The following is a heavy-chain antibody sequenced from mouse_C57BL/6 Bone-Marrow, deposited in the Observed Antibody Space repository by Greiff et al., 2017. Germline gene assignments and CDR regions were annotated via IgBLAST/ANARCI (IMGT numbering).Heavy chain of an antibody. J-gene: IGHJ4*01. CDR1: GYTFTSYG. CDR2: IYLGNGYT. V-gene: IGHV1-58*01. CDR3: ARWGDYEGAMDY. D-gene: IGHD2-4*01. Sequence: VQLQQSGAELVRPGSSVKMSCKTSGYTFTSYGINWVKQRPGQGLEWIGYIYLGNGYTEYNEKFKGKATLTSDTSSSTAYMQLSSLTSEDSAIYFCARWGDYEGAMDYWGQGTSVTVSS.